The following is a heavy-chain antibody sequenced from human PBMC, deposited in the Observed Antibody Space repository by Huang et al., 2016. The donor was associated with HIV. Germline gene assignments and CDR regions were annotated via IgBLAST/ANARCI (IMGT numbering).Heavy chain of an antibody. V-gene: IGHV1-69*13. Sequence: QVQLVQSGAEVKKPGSSLRVSCRASGDTFRKYAISWVRQAPGKGLEWKGGKIPICGERKYAQKFQGRITITAQESTSTIYVELSRLTFQDTAIDYCARGLWDSTWDGTDWLLRHFDSWGLGTLVTISS. CDR2: KIPICGER. D-gene: IGHD1-26*01. CDR3: ARGLWDSTWDGTDWLLRHFDS. CDR1: GDTFRKYA. J-gene: IGHJ4*02.